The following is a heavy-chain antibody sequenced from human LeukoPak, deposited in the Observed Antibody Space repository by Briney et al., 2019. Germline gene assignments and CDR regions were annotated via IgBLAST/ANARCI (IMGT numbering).Heavy chain of an antibody. D-gene: IGHD5-12*01. CDR3: AREPTSGREPTSGRPLDY. CDR2: IYSSGSN. CDR1: GGSISGYF. Sequence: MSSETLSLTCTVSGGSISGYFWSWIRQPAGKGLEWIGRIYSSGSNNYNPSLKGRVTMSLDTSKNHLSLNLSSVPAADTAVYYCAREPTSGREPTSGRPLDYWGQGTLVTVSS. V-gene: IGHV4-4*07. J-gene: IGHJ4*02.